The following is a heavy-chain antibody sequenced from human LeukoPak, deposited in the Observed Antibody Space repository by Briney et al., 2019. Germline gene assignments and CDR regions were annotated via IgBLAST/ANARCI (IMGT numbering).Heavy chain of an antibody. CDR2: IKSKTDGGTT. CDR1: GFTFNDYY. Sequence: GGSLRLSCAASGFTFNDYYMTWIRQAPGKGLEWVGRIKSKTDGGTTDYAAPVKGRFTISRDDSKNTLYLQMNSLKTEDTAVYYCTAEERGDTARYYFDYWGQGTLVTVSS. J-gene: IGHJ4*02. D-gene: IGHD5-18*01. CDR3: TAEERGDTARYYFDY. V-gene: IGHV3-15*01.